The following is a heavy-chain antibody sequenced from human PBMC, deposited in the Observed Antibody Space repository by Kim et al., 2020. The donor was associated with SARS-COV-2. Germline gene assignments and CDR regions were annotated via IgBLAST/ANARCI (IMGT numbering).Heavy chain of an antibody. J-gene: IGHJ5*02. CDR1: GYSFTSYW. CDR2: IYPGDSDT. V-gene: IGHV5-51*01. D-gene: IGHD2-2*01. Sequence: GESLKISCKGSGYSFTSYWIGWVRQMPGKGLEWMGIIYPGDSDTRYSPSFQGQVTISADKSISTAYLQWSSLKASDTAMYYCARQQTPGYCSSTSCLYMRGVWWFDPWGQGTLVTVSS. CDR3: ARQQTPGYCSSTSCLYMRGVWWFDP.